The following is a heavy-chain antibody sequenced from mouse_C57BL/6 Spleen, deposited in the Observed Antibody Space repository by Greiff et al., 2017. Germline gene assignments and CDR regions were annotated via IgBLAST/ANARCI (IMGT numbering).Heavy chain of an antibody. V-gene: IGHV1-64*01. J-gene: IGHJ3*01. CDR1: GYTFTSYW. CDR3: ASRDYYGSGPGFAY. D-gene: IGHD1-1*01. CDR2: IHPNSGST. Sequence: QVQLQQPGAELVKPGASVQLSCTASGYTFTSYWMHCVKQRPRQGLEWIGMIHPNSGSTNYNEKFKSKATLTVDKSSSKAYIQLSCLTLEDSAVDYCASRDYYGSGPGFAYWGQGTLVTVSA.